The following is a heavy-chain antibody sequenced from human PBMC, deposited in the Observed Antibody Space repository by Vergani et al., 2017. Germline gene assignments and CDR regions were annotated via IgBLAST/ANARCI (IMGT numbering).Heavy chain of an antibody. Sequence: EVQLVESGGGLVQPGGSLRLSCAASGFTFSSNYMSWVRQAPGKGLEWVSVIYSGGSTYYADSVKGRFTISRDNSKNTLYLQMNSLRAEDTAVYYCSSSDSSGYYFNYYYYGMDGWGQGTTVTVSS. CDR1: GFTFSSNY. CDR2: IYSGGST. CDR3: SSSDSSGYYFNYYYYGMDG. D-gene: IGHD3-22*01. V-gene: IGHV3-66*02. J-gene: IGHJ6*02.